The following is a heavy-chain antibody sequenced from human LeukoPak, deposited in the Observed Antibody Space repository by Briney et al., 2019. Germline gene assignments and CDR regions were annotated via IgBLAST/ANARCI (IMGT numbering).Heavy chain of an antibody. V-gene: IGHV4-59*12. CDR2: IYYSGST. Sequence: PSETLSLTCTVSGGSISSYYWSWIRQPPGKGLEWIGYIYYSGSTNYNPSLKSRVTISVDTSKNQFSLKLSSVTAADTAVYYCVRLGRNFGYYFFDSWAQGTLVTVSS. D-gene: IGHD3-22*01. CDR3: VRLGRNFGYYFFDS. J-gene: IGHJ4*02. CDR1: GGSISSYY.